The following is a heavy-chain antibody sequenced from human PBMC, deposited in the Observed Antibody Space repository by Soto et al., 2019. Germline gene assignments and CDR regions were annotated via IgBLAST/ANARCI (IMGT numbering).Heavy chain of an antibody. CDR1: GYSISSGAYY. CDR2: IYYSGST. Sequence: PSESLSLTWTVSGYSISSGAYYWSWNRQPPRKGLEWIGYIYYSGSTYYNSSLKSRVTISVDTSKNQFSLKLSSVTAADTAVYYCARDAYCSGGSCYFSHWGQGTLVTVSS. CDR3: ARDAYCSGGSCYFSH. V-gene: IGHV4-31*02. D-gene: IGHD2-15*01. J-gene: IGHJ4*02.